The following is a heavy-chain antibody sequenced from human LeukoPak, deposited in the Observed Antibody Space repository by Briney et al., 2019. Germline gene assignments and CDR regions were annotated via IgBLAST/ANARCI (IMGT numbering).Heavy chain of an antibody. CDR1: GFTFSSYS. Sequence: PGGSLRLSCAASGFTFSSYSMNWVRQAPGKGLEWVSSISSSSSYIYYADSVKGRFTISRDNAKNSLYLQMNSLRAEDTAVYYCARDLRGDLYYDFWSGYPGIMDVWGKGTTVTVSS. CDR3: ARDLRGDLYYDFWSGYPGIMDV. V-gene: IGHV3-21*01. CDR2: ISSSSSYI. D-gene: IGHD3-3*01. J-gene: IGHJ6*03.